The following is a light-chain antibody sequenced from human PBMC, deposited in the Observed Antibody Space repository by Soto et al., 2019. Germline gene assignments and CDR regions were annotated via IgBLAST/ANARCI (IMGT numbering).Light chain of an antibody. CDR2: TSF. CDR1: QSIGTF. CDR3: QQAFSAEWT. J-gene: IGKJ1*01. V-gene: IGKV1-39*01. Sequence: IQMTQSPSSLSASVGDRVSITCRASQSIGTFLNWYQQKPGEAPNLLIHTSFTLYSGVPSRFSGTGSGTDFTLTISSLQPEDFATYFCQQAFSAEWTFGQGNKVDSK.